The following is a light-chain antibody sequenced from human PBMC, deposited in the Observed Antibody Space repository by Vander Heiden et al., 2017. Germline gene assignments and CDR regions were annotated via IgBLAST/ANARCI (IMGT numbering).Light chain of an antibody. CDR3: QSYDSTVV. V-gene: IGLV6-57*03. Sequence: FTLTQPHPVSHSSWKTVITSCTRSSDSITSSCVQWYQQRPGSAPTTVIGDDDQRPSGVPDRFSGSIDSSSTSASLSISELRAEDDADYYCQSYDSTVVFGGGTKLTVL. J-gene: IGLJ2*01. CDR1: SDSITSSC. CDR2: DDD.